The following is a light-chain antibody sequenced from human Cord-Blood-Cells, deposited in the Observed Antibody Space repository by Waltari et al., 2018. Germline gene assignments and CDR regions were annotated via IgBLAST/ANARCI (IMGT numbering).Light chain of an antibody. V-gene: IGKV3-20*01. Sequence: IVLTQSPGTLSLSPGARATLSCRASQSVSSSYLAWYQQKPGQAPGLLSYGVSSRATGIPDRFSGSGAGTDFTLTFSTLETEDFAVYYSQQYGSSPITFGQRTRLEIK. J-gene: IGKJ5*01. CDR3: QQYGSSPIT. CDR1: QSVSSSY. CDR2: GVS.